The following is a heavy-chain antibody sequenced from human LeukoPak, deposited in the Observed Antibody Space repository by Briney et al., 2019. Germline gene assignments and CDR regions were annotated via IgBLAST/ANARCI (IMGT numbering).Heavy chain of an antibody. V-gene: IGHV1-8*01. CDR3: ARSAGYYNYYFDY. J-gene: IGHJ4*02. CDR2: MNPNSGNT. Sequence: ASVKVSCKASGYTFTSYDINWVRQATGQGLEWMGWMNPNSGNTGYAQKFQGRVTMTRNASISTAYMELSSLRSEDTAVYYCARSAGYYNYYFDYWGQGTLVTVSS. D-gene: IGHD3-22*01. CDR1: GYTFTSYD.